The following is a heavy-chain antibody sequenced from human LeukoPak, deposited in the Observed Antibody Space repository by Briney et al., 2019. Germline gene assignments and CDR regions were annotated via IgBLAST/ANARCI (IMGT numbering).Heavy chain of an antibody. CDR1: GGSISSYY. Sequence: PSETLSLTCTVSGGSISSYYWSWIRQPPGKGLEWIGYIYYTGSTNYNPSLKSRITISVDTSKNQFSLKLSSVTAADTAVYYCARGLSSSWDNWFDPWGQGTLVTVSS. J-gene: IGHJ5*02. CDR3: ARGLSSSWDNWFDP. V-gene: IGHV4-59*01. CDR2: IYYTGST. D-gene: IGHD6-13*01.